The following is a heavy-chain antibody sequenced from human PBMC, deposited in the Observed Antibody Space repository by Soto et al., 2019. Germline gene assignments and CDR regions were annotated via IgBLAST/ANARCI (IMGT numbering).Heavy chain of an antibody. CDR1: GGSISSSNW. V-gene: IGHV4-4*02. CDR3: AKNWNWGSGDILTGYYIGGHWYFDL. CDR2: IYYSGST. D-gene: IGHD3-9*01. J-gene: IGHJ2*01. Sequence: PSETLSLTCAVSGGSISSSNWWSWVRQPPGKGLEWIGYIYYSGSTNYNPSLKSRVTISVDTSKNQFSLKLSSVTAADTAVYYCAKNWNWGSGDILTGYYIGGHWYFDLWGRGTLVTVSS.